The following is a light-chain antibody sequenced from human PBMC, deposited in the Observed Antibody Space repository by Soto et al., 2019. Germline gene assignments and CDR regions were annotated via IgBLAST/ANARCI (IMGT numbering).Light chain of an antibody. Sequence: EIVMTQSPATLSVSPGERATLSCRASQSVSSDLAWYQQKPGQAPRLLIYGASTRATGIPARFSGSGFGTEFTLTVSSLLSEDFAVYYCQKYNTWPPAYTFGQGTKLEIK. CDR3: QKYNTWPPAYT. J-gene: IGKJ2*01. V-gene: IGKV3-15*01. CDR1: QSVSSD. CDR2: GAS.